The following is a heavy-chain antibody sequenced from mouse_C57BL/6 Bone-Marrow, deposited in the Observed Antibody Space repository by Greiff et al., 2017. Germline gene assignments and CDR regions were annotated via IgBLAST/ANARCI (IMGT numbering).Heavy chain of an antibody. Sequence: QVQLQQPGAELVKPGASVKMSCKASGYTFTSYWITWVKQRPGQGLEWIGDIYPGSGSTNYNEKFKSKATLTVDTSSSTAYMQLRSLTSEDSAFYYCARDSSGPFDYWGQGTTLTVSS. V-gene: IGHV1-55*01. CDR2: IYPGSGST. J-gene: IGHJ2*01. D-gene: IGHD3-2*02. CDR1: GYTFTSYW. CDR3: ARDSSGPFDY.